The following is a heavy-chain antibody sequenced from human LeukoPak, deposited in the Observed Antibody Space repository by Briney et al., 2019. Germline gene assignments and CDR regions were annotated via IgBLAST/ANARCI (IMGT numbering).Heavy chain of an antibody. CDR2: IYYSGRT. J-gene: IGHJ1*01. V-gene: IGHV4-39*01. CDR1: GDSVSRSDSY. CDR3: ARRRYYDGSGYLE. D-gene: IGHD3-22*01. Sequence: SETLSLTCSVSGDSVSRSDSYWDWLRQPPGKGLEWIGTIYYSGRTYYSPSLKSRVTMSVDPSNNPFSRNLRSGTAADTGLYYCARRRYYDGSGYLEWGQGTLLSVSS.